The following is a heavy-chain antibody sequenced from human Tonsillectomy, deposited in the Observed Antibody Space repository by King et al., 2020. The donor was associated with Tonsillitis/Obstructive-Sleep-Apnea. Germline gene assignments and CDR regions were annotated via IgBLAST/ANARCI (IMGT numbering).Heavy chain of an antibody. D-gene: IGHD6-6*01. J-gene: IGHJ6*02. CDR2: IWYDGSNK. CDR3: ARDEERYSSSSDYGMDV. CDR1: GFIFSSYG. V-gene: IGHV3-33*01. Sequence: VQLVESGGGVVQPGRSLRLSCAASGFIFSSYGMHWVRQAPGKGLEWVALIWYDGSNKYYADSVKGRFTISRDNSKNTLYLQMNSLRAEDTAVYYCARDEERYSSSSDYGMDVWGQGTTVTVSS.